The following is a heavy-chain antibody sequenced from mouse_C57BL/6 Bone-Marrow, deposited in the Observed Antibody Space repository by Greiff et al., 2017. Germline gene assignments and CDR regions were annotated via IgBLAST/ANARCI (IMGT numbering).Heavy chain of an antibody. CDR1: GFTFSDYY. CDR3: AREGLGYYGSSYYAMDY. V-gene: IGHV5-16*01. Sequence: EVHLVESEGGLVQPGSSMKLSCTASGFTFSDYYMAWVRQVPEKGLEWVANINYDGSSTYYLDSLKSRFIISRDNAKNILYLQMSSLKSEDTATYYCAREGLGYYGSSYYAMDYWGQGTSVTVSS. D-gene: IGHD1-1*01. CDR2: INYDGSST. J-gene: IGHJ4*01.